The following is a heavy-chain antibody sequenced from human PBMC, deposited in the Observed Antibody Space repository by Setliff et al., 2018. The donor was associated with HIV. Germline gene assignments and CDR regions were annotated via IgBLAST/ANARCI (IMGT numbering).Heavy chain of an antibody. Sequence: LKISCTASGFTFSRYWMSWVRQAPGKGLECVANIKQDGSEKYYVDSVKGRFTISRDNAKNSLSLQMNSLRAEDTAVYYCLRERNFWSRSPGWGQGTLVTVSS. V-gene: IGHV3-7*04. CDR2: IKQDGSEK. D-gene: IGHD3-3*01. J-gene: IGHJ4*02. CDR3: LRERNFWSRSPG. CDR1: GFTFSRYW.